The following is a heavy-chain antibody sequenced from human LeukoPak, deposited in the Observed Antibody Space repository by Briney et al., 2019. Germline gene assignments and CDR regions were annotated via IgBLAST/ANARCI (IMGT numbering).Heavy chain of an antibody. CDR3: ARGRGLRFGGNFDY. Sequence: SETLSLTCTVSGGSISSSSYYWGWIRQPPGKGLEWIGSIYYSGSTYYNPSLKSRVTISVDTSKNQFSLKLSSVTAADTAVYYCARGRGLRFGGNFDYWGQGTLVTVSS. CDR2: IYYSGST. J-gene: IGHJ4*02. D-gene: IGHD5-12*01. V-gene: IGHV4-39*07. CDR1: GGSISSSSYY.